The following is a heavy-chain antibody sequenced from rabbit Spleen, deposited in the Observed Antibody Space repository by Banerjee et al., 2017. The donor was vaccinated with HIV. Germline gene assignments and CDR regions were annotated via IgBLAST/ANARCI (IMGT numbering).Heavy chain of an antibody. CDR3: ARETSSGWGIVSFYFSL. CDR1: GFSFSDRDV. V-gene: IGHV1S45*01. D-gene: IGHD4-1*01. Sequence: QEQLVESGGGLVQPEGSLTLTCKASGFSFSDRDVMCWVRQAPGKGLEWIACINASTGKPVYATWASGRFTISRTSSTTVTLQMTSLTAADTATYFCARETSSGWGIVSFYFSLWGQGTLVTVS. CDR2: INASTGKP. J-gene: IGHJ4*01.